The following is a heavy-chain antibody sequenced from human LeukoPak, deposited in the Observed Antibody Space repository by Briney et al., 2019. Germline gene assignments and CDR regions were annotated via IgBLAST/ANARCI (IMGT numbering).Heavy chain of an antibody. CDR1: GYTFTSYA. D-gene: IGHD3-3*01. CDR2: INAGNGNT. V-gene: IGHV1-3*01. J-gene: IGHJ6*03. Sequence: ASVKVSCKASGYTFTSYAMHWVRQAPGQRLEWMGWINAGNGNTKYSQKFQSRVTITRDTSASTAYMELSRLRSDDTAVYYCARTGGFWSGYYSDYYYYYMDVWGKGTTVTVSS. CDR3: ARTGGFWSGYYSDYYYYYMDV.